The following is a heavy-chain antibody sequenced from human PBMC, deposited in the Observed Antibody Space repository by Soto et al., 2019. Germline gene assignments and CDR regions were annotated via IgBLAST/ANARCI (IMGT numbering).Heavy chain of an antibody. CDR1: GFSLTTSGVG. V-gene: IGHV2-5*02. J-gene: IGHJ4*02. CDR3: AHRVLRTVFGLVTTTAIYFDF. Sequence: QITLNESGPTVVRPTETLTLTCRFSGFSLTTSGVGVGWIRQSPGKAPEWLALIYWDEDKRYSASLKSRLTIPKETSKNQVVLTVSDLDPTDTATYYCAHRVLRTVFGLVTTTAIYFDFWGQGTPVAVSS. CDR2: IYWDEDK. D-gene: IGHD3-3*01.